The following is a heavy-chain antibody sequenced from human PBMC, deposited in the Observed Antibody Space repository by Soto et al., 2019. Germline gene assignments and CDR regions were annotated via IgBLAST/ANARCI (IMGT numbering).Heavy chain of an antibody. J-gene: IGHJ3*02. D-gene: IGHD2-15*01. CDR3: ASPGGYCSGGSCVDAFDI. Sequence: SVKVSCKASGGTFSSYAISWVRQAPGQGLEWMGGIIPIFGTANYAQKFQGRVTITADESTSTAYMELSSLRSEDTAVYYCASPGGYCSGGSCVDAFDIWGRGTMVTVSS. V-gene: IGHV1-69*13. CDR1: GGTFSSYA. CDR2: IIPIFGTA.